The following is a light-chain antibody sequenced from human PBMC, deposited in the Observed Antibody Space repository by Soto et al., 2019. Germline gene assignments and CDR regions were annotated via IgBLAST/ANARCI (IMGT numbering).Light chain of an antibody. CDR3: SSYTSSSTYV. Sequence: QSVLTQPASVSGSPGQSITISCTGTSSDVGAYNYVSWYQQHPGKAPKLIIYEVSNRPSGVSNHFSGSKSGNTASLTISGLQAEDEADHYCSSYTSSSTYVFGAGTKVTVL. J-gene: IGLJ1*01. V-gene: IGLV2-14*01. CDR2: EVS. CDR1: SSDVGAYNY.